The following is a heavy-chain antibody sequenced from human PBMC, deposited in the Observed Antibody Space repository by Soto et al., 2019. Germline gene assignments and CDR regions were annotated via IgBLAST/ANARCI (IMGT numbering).Heavy chain of an antibody. Sequence: ASVKVSCKASGYTFTSYYMHWVRQAPGQGLEWMGIINPSGGSTSYAQKFQGRVTMTRDTSTSTVYMELSSLRSEDTAVYYCARVGGSAAGPNYYYYGMDVWGQGTTVTVSS. CDR3: ARVGGSAAGPNYYYYGMDV. J-gene: IGHJ6*02. CDR1: GYTFTSYY. CDR2: INPSGGST. D-gene: IGHD6-13*01. V-gene: IGHV1-46*01.